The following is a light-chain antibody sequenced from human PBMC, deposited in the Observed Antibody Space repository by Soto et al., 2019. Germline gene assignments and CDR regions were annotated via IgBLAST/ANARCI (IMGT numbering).Light chain of an antibody. CDR2: GAS. CDR1: QSVTSSS. J-gene: IGKJ4*01. CDR3: QHYGSSPGLT. Sequence: TQSPSAVSASVGDRATLFCRASQSVTSSSIAWHQQKPGQAPRLLIYGASSRATGIPDRFSASGSGTDFTLTISRLESEDSAVYYCQHYGSSPGLTFGGGTKVDIK. V-gene: IGKV3-20*01.